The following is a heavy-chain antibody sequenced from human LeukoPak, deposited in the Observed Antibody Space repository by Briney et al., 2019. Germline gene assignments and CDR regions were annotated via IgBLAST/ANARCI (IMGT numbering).Heavy chain of an antibody. D-gene: IGHD5-18*01. J-gene: IGHJ6*03. CDR3: ARTTEGGYTYDYFYYYYMDV. CDR2: TCYSGDT. Sequence: SETLSLTCAVSGVSISSSSFCWDWIRQPPGKGLEWIGGTCYSGDTFYSSSLNSRLTISMDTSKNQFSLKLSSVTAADTAVYYCARTTEGGYTYDYFYYYYMDVWGKGTTVTISS. V-gene: IGHV4-39*07. CDR1: GVSISSSSFC.